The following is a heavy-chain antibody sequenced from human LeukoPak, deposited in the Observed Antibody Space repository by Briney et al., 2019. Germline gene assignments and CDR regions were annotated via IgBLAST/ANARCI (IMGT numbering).Heavy chain of an antibody. J-gene: IGHJ4*02. CDR3: AKGLPPCDY. CDR1: GFTFSNSG. Sequence: GRSLRLSCAASGFTFSNSGIHWVRQAPGKGLEWVSAISGSGGSTYYADSVKGRFTISRDNSKNTLYLQMNSLRAEDTAVYYCAKGLPPCDYWGQGTLVTVSS. CDR2: ISGSGGST. V-gene: IGHV3-23*01.